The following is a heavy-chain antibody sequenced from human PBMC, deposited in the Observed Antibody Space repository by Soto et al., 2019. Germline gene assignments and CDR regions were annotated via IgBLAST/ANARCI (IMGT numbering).Heavy chain of an antibody. D-gene: IGHD6-19*01. J-gene: IGHJ5*02. Sequence: ASVKVSCKASGYTFTTYAIHWVRQAPGQGLEWMGWINPNSGGTNYAQKFQGWVTMTRDTSISTAYMELSRLRSDDTAVYYCAREEAVAGFKFDPWGQGTLVTVSS. CDR2: INPNSGGT. CDR3: AREEAVAGFKFDP. CDR1: GYTFTTYA. V-gene: IGHV1-2*04.